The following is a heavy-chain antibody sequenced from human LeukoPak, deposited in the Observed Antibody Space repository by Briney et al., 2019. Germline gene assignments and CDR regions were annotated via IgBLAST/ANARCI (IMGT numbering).Heavy chain of an antibody. D-gene: IGHD3-22*01. CDR2: ISGGSSGST. Sequence: PGGSLRLSCAASGFTFSDYAMSWVRQAPGKGLEWLSVISGGSSGSTYYADSVKGRFTISRDNSKNTLYLQMNSLRAEDTAVYYCATPMIVVVITPVDYWGQGTLVTVSS. CDR1: GFTFSDYA. CDR3: ATPMIVVVITPVDY. J-gene: IGHJ4*02. V-gene: IGHV3-23*01.